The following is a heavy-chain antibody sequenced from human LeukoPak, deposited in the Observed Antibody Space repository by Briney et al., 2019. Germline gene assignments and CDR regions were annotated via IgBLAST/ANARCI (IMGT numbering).Heavy chain of an antibody. CDR1: GGSISSGDYY. D-gene: IGHD2-15*01. CDR3: AGVLGRLAADAFDI. J-gene: IGHJ3*02. CDR2: IYYSGST. Sequence: SQTLSLTCTVSGGSISSGDYYWSWIRQPPGKGLELIGYIYYSGSTHYNPSLKSRVTISIDTSKHPFSLKLSSVTAADTAVYYCAGVLGRLAADAFDIWGQRTMVTVSS. V-gene: IGHV4-30-4*08.